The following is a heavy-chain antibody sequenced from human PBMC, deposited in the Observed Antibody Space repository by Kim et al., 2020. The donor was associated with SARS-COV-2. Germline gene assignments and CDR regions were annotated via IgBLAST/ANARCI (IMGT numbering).Heavy chain of an antibody. Sequence: ADSVKGRFTISRDNAKNSLYLQMNSLRAEDTALYYCAKDRAAAATGAFDIWGQGTMVTVSS. CDR3: AKDRAAAATGAFDI. V-gene: IGHV3-9*01. D-gene: IGHD6-13*01. J-gene: IGHJ3*02.